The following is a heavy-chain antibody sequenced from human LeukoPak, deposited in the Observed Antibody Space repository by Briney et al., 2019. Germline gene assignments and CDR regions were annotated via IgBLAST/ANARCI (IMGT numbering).Heavy chain of an antibody. CDR3: ARGGSLAVAPHQYYFDY. CDR2: IIPIFGTA. V-gene: IGHV1-69*13. J-gene: IGHJ4*02. CDR1: GGTFISYA. D-gene: IGHD6-19*01. Sequence: ASVKVSCKASGGTFISYAISWVRQAPGQGLEWMGGIIPIFGTANYAQKFQGRVTITADESTSTAYMELSSLRSEDTAVYYCARGGSLAVAPHQYYFDYWGQGTLVTVSS.